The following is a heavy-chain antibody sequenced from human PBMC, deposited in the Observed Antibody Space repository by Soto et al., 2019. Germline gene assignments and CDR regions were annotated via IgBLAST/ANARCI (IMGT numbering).Heavy chain of an antibody. D-gene: IGHD1-1*01. CDR2: INPNSGGT. V-gene: IGHV1-2*02. Sequence: GASVKVSCKASGYTFTSYYIYWVRQAPGQGLEWMGWINPNSGGTNYAQKFQGRVTVTRDMSTSTAYMELSRLTSDDTAVYYCASFGDSLEDFSHYYFDFWGQGTMVTVSS. CDR1: GYTFTSYY. CDR3: ASFGDSLEDFSHYYFDF. J-gene: IGHJ4*02.